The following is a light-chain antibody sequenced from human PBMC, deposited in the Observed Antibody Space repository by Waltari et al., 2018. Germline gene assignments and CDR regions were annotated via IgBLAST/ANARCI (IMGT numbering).Light chain of an antibody. J-gene: IGLJ2*01. CDR3: CSYAGSSILV. CDR2: EGN. V-gene: IGLV2-23*01. Sequence: QSALTQPASVSGSPGQSVTISRTGTSSDVGKFNLVSWYQQHPGKAPKLMIYEGNKRPSGISNRFSGSKSGNTDYLTISGLQAEDEANYYGCSYAGSSILVFGGGTKLTVL. CDR1: SSDVGKFNL.